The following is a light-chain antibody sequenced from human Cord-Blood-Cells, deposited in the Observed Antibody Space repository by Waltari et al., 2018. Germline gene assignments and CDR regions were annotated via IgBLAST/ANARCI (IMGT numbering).Light chain of an antibody. CDR3: QQYYSTPPT. V-gene: IGKV4-1*01. CDR1: QSVLYSSNNKNY. CDR2: WAS. Sequence: DIVMTQSPDSLAVSLGERATINCKSSQSVLYSSNNKNYLAWYQQKPGQPPKLLIYWASTRESGVPDPCRGSWSGTDFTLTISSLQAEDVAVYYCQQYYSTPPTFGQGTKVEIK. J-gene: IGKJ1*01.